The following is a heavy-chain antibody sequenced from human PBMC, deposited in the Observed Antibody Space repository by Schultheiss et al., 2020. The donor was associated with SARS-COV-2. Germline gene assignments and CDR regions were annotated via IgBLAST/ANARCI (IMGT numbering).Heavy chain of an antibody. Sequence: GGSLRLSCAASGFTFSSYGMHWVRQAPGKGLEWVAVIWYDGSNKYYADSVKGRFTISRDNSKNTLYLQMNSLRAEDTAVYYCARDRYDYVWGSYRFFPYGMDVWGQGTTVTVSS. D-gene: IGHD3-16*02. CDR3: ARDRYDYVWGSYRFFPYGMDV. J-gene: IGHJ6*02. CDR2: IWYDGSNK. CDR1: GFTFSSYG. V-gene: IGHV3-33*01.